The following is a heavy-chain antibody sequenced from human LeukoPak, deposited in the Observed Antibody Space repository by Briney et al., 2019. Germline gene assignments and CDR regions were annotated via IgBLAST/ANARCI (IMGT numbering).Heavy chain of an antibody. CDR1: DGSISSSNYY. CDR3: ARQSSSWSPSPDY. D-gene: IGHD6-13*01. Sequence: SETLSLTCTVSDGSISSSNYYWGWIRQPPGKGLEWIGTIYYSGSTYYIPSLRSRLTISVDTSKNHFSLKLTSVTAADTAVYYCARQSSSWSPSPDYWGQGTLVTVSS. V-gene: IGHV4-39*01. CDR2: IYYSGST. J-gene: IGHJ4*02.